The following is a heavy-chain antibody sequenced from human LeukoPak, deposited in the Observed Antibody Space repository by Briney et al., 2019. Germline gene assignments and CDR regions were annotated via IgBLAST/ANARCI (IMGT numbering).Heavy chain of an antibody. D-gene: IGHD3-10*01. V-gene: IGHV1-69*04. CDR2: IIPIFGIA. CDR1: GGTFSSYA. J-gene: IGHJ6*02. CDR3: ARGCYYYGSGSYCLYGMDV. Sequence: SVKVSCKASGGTFSSYAISWVRQAPGQGLEWMGRIIPIFGIANYAQKFQGRVTITADKSTSTAYMELSSLRSEDTAMYYCARGCYYYGSGSYCLYGMDVWGQGTTVTVSS.